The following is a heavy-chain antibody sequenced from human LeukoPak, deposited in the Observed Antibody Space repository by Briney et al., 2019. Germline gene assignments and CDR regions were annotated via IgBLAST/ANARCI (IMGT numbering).Heavy chain of an antibody. Sequence: GGSLRLSCAASGFTFSSYDMHWVRQATGKGLEWVSAIGTAGDTYYPGSVKGRFAISRDNSKNTLYLQMNSLRAEDTAVYYCAKGSAMIVVPPGLGFQHWGQGTLVTVSS. CDR3: AKGSAMIVVPPGLGFQH. CDR2: IGTAGDT. V-gene: IGHV3-13*01. J-gene: IGHJ1*01. CDR1: GFTFSSYD. D-gene: IGHD3-22*01.